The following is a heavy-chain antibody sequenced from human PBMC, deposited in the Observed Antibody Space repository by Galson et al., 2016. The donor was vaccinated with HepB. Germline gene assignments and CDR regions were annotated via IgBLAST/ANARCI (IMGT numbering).Heavy chain of an antibody. V-gene: IGHV6-1*01. Sequence: CAISGDSVFSTSVAWNWIRQSPSRGLEWLGRTYYRSKWYNNYAVSVKSRITVSLDTSNDQLSLQLNSVTPEDTAVYHCARGRYSSFDIWGQGTMVTVSS. CDR2: TYYRSKWYN. CDR3: ARGRYSSFDI. CDR1: GDSVFSTSVA. D-gene: IGHD1-1*01. J-gene: IGHJ3*02.